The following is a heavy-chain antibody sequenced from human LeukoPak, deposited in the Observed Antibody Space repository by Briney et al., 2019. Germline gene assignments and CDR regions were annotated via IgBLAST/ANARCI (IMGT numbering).Heavy chain of an antibody. J-gene: IGHJ4*02. CDR1: GGSFSGYY. D-gene: IGHD2-21*02. V-gene: IGHV4-34*01. Sequence: SETLSLTCAVYGGSFSGYYWSWIRQPPGKGLEWIGEIHHSGSTNYNPSLKSRVTISVDTSKNQFSLKLSSVTAADTAVYYCARGSYCGGDCYSWAAYFDYWGQGALVTVSS. CDR3: ARGSYCGGDCYSWAAYFDY. CDR2: IHHSGST.